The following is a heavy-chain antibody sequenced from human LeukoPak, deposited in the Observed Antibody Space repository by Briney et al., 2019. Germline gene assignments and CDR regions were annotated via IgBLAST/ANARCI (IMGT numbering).Heavy chain of an antibody. CDR1: GGSFSGYY. D-gene: IGHD6-19*01. V-gene: IGHV4-34*01. CDR3: ARVWYSSGWSREGYFQH. CDR2: INHSGST. J-gene: IGHJ1*01. Sequence: SETLSLTCAVYGGSFSGYYWSWIRQPPGKGLEWIGEINHSGSTNYNPSLKSRATISVDTSKNQFSLKLSSVTAADTAVYYCARVWYSSGWSREGYFQHWGQGTLVTVSS.